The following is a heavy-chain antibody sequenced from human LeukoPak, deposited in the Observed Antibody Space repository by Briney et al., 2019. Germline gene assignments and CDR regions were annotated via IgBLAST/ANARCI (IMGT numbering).Heavy chain of an antibody. CDR1: GYSISSGYY. V-gene: IGHV4-38-2*01. CDR3: ATPGVYCSSTSCYKGGRDY. Sequence: PSETLSLTCSVSGYSISSGYYWGWIRQPPGKGLEWIGSIYHRGSTYYNPSLKSRVTISVDTSKNQFSLKLSSVTAADTAVYYYATPGVYCSSTSCYKGGRDYWGKGTLVTVSS. CDR2: IYHRGST. J-gene: IGHJ4*02. D-gene: IGHD2-2*02.